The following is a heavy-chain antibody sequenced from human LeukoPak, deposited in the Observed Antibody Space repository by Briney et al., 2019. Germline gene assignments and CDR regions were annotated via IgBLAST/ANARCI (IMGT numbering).Heavy chain of an antibody. D-gene: IGHD1-26*01. CDR1: GYSFTNYC. CDR3: ARLVGVPGAYYYGMDV. CDR2: IYPGDSDT. Sequence: GESLKISCKGSGYSFTNYCIGWVRQMPGKGLEWMGIIYPGDSDTRYSPSLQGQVTISADKSISTAFLQWSSLKASDTATYYCARLVGVPGAYYYGMDVWGQGTTVTVSS. V-gene: IGHV5-51*01. J-gene: IGHJ6*02.